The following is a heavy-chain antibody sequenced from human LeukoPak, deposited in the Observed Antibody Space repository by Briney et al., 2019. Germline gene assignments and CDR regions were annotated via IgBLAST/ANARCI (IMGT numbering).Heavy chain of an antibody. Sequence: PGGSLRLSCAAPGFTFSSHWMIWVRQAPGKGLEWVANVKQDGSEKYYVDSAKGRFTISRVNAKNSLYLQMNSLRVEDTAVYYCATGRAAHLFDYWGQGTLVTVSS. J-gene: IGHJ4*02. D-gene: IGHD6-6*01. CDR3: ATGRAAHLFDY. CDR1: GFTFSSHW. V-gene: IGHV3-7*01. CDR2: VKQDGSEK.